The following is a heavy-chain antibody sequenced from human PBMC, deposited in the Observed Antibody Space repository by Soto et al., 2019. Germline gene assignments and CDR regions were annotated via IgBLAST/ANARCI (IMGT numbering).Heavy chain of an antibody. D-gene: IGHD3-3*01. V-gene: IGHV5-51*01. CDR3: ARFQYYDFWSGYPPAWDYYYGMDV. Sequence: PGESLKISCKGSGYSFTSYWIGWVRQMPGKGLEWMGIIYPGDSDTRYSPSFQGQVTISADKSISTAYLQWSSLKASDTAMYYCARFQYYDFWSGYPPAWDYYYGMDVWGQGTTVTVSS. CDR2: IYPGDSDT. J-gene: IGHJ6*02. CDR1: GYSFTSYW.